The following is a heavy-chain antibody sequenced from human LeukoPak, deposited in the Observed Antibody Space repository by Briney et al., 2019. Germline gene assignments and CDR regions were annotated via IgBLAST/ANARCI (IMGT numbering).Heavy chain of an antibody. J-gene: IGHJ4*02. V-gene: IGHV3-30*18. Sequence: GGSLRLSCAASGFPFSTYDMHWVRQAPDKGLQWVAVISSDGYRTDYPDSVRGRFTISRDNFKNTVDLQMISVTAEDIAMYFCAKGLGTGSVLARPLHYWGQGTLVTVSS. CDR1: GFPFSTYD. CDR3: AKGLGTGSVLARPLHY. D-gene: IGHD3-10*01. CDR2: ISSDGYRT.